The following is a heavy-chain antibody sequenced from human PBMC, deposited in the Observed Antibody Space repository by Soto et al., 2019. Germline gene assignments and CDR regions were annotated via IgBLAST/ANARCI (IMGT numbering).Heavy chain of an antibody. CDR1: GFTFSSYA. CDR2: ISYDGSNK. Sequence: GGSLRLSCAASGFTFSSYAMHWVRQAPGKGLEWVAVISYDGSNKYYADSVKGRFTISRDNSKNTLYLQMNSLRAEDTAVYYCARDIREVNYGGNTYYYYGMDVWGQGTTVTVSS. V-gene: IGHV3-30-3*01. D-gene: IGHD4-17*01. CDR3: ARDIREVNYGGNTYYYYGMDV. J-gene: IGHJ6*02.